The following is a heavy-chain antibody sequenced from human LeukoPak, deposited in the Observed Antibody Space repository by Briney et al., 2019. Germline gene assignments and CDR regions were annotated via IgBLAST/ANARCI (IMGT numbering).Heavy chain of an antibody. CDR2: IWSDGTRE. J-gene: IGHJ4*02. CDR3: ARDLSVGAVDT. D-gene: IGHD6-13*01. CDR1: GFTFSTYG. Sequence: GGSLRLSCAASGFTFSTYGFHWVRQAPGKGLEWVAIIWSDGTRENYADSVKGRFTISRDNSKNTLYLQMNSLRAEDTAVYYCARDLSVGAVDTGGQGTLVTVSS. V-gene: IGHV3-33*01.